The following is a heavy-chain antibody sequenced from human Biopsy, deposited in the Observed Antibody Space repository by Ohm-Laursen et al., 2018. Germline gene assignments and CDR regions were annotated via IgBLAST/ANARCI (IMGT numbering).Heavy chain of an antibody. Sequence: SLRLSCAASGFTFNNYGMQWVRQAPGKGLEWVAFIFYDGSNTDYADSVKGRFTISRDNSRDTLYLQMSSLRAEDTAVYYCARAYPPPGRRLVVVAGDFDCWGQGTRVTVSS. CDR1: GFTFNNYG. J-gene: IGHJ4*02. D-gene: IGHD2-15*01. CDR3: ARAYPPPGRRLVVVAGDFDC. V-gene: IGHV3-30*03. CDR2: IFYDGSNT.